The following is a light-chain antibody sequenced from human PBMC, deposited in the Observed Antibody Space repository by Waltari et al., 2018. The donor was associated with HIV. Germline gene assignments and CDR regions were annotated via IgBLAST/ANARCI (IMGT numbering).Light chain of an antibody. CDR1: RSNIGPHE. Sequence: QSVLTQPPSVSGAPGQRVTLPCTGTRSNIGPHEVHWYQQLPGKAPRLLIYNTNSRPSGVPDRFSGSKSGTSASLAINGLQAEDEADYYCQSSDNTLSGSVFGGGTKLTVL. CDR3: QSSDNTLSGSV. CDR2: NTN. V-gene: IGLV1-40*01. J-gene: IGLJ2*01.